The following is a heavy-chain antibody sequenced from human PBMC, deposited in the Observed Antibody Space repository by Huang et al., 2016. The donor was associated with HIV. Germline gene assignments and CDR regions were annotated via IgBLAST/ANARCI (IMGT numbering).Heavy chain of an antibody. V-gene: IGHV4-59*11. D-gene: IGHD3-3*01. CDR1: GGSIRTHY. J-gene: IGHJ4*02. CDR2: IDYSGST. Sequence: QVQLQESGPGLVKPSETLSLTCTVSGGSIRTHYWRWIRQPPGKGLEWIGSIDYSGSTNYSPSLKSRVTILLDTSKNQFSLRVNSVTAADTAMYYCARDHHDFWRGYRRMYFFDHWGQGTLVTVSS. CDR3: ARDHHDFWRGYRRMYFFDH.